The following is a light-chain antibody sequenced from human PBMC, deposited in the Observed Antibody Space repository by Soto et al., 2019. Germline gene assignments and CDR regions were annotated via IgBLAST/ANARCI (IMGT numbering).Light chain of an antibody. CDR3: QQLYRNPPT. CDR2: GAS. J-gene: IGKJ1*01. CDR1: QSVNSNY. Sequence: EIVLTQSPGTLSLSPGERATLSCRASQSVNSNYLAWYQRKPGQAPRLLIYGASNRATDIPYRFSASGSGTGFTLTNTRMEAEEFAMYLCQQLYRNPPTFGQGTKVEVK. V-gene: IGKV3-20*01.